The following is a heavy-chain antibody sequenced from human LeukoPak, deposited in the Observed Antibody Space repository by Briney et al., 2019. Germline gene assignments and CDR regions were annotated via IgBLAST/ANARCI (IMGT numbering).Heavy chain of an antibody. CDR1: GFTFTSYV. CDR3: AKQFGGFSTF. CDR2: ISYDGRSQ. J-gene: IGHJ1*01. Sequence: GGSLRLSCAASGFTFTSYVMHWVRQAPGKGLEWVAFISYDGRSQIYADSVKGRFTISRDNSRNTLYLQMNSLRAEDTALYYCAKQFGGFSTFWGQGTLVTVSS. V-gene: IGHV3-30*18. D-gene: IGHD3-10*01.